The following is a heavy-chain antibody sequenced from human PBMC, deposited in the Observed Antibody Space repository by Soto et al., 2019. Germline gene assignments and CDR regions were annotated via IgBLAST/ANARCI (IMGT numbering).Heavy chain of an antibody. J-gene: IGHJ6*02. CDR1: GFAFSSYG. CDR3: ARGGIAATDYYYGMDV. Sequence: QVQLVESGGGVVRPGRSLRLSCAASGFAFSSYGMHWVRQATGKGLEWVAVIWYDGSNKYYADSVKGRFTISRDNSKNTLYLQMNSLRAEDTAVYYCARGGIAATDYYYGMDVWGQGTTVTVSS. D-gene: IGHD6-13*01. CDR2: IWYDGSNK. V-gene: IGHV3-33*01.